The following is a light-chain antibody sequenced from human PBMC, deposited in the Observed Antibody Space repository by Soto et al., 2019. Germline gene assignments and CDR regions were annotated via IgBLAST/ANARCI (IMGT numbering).Light chain of an antibody. CDR2: DVS. CDR1: SSDVGGYNY. CDR3: SSYTTSNTRQIV. J-gene: IGLJ1*01. V-gene: IGLV2-14*03. Sequence: QSALTQPASVSGSPGQSITISCTGTSSDVGGYNYVSWYQHHPGKAPKLLIYDVSNRPSGISNRFSGSKSDNTASLTISGLQPEHEDAYYCSSYTTSNTRQIVFGTGTKVTVL.